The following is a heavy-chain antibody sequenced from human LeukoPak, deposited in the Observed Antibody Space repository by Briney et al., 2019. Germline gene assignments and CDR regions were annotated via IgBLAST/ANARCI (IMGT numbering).Heavy chain of an antibody. J-gene: IGHJ4*02. CDR1: GFTFSSYA. V-gene: IGHV3-23*01. D-gene: IGHD1-26*01. Sequence: GGSLRLSCAASGFTFSSYAMSWVRQAPGKGLEWDSAISGSGGSTYYADSVKGRFTISRDSSKSTLYLQMNSLRAEDTAVYYCAKLKGYVGATNWYYFDYWGQGTLVTVSS. CDR2: ISGSGGST. CDR3: AKLKGYVGATNWYYFDY.